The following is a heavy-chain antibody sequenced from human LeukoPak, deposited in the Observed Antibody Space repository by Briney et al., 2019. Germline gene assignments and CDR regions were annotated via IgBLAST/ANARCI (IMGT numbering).Heavy chain of an antibody. CDR3: ARDLSPVVRASPMGY. CDR2: ITYDGYYK. Sequence: GGSLRLSCAASGFTFSTYAMHWVRQAPGKGLEWVALITYDGYYKYYSDSVKGRFTISSDTSKNTLYLQMNSLRAEDTAVYYCARDLSPVVRASPMGYWGQGTPVTVSS. V-gene: IGHV3-30*03. CDR1: GFTFSTYA. J-gene: IGHJ4*02. D-gene: IGHD3-10*01.